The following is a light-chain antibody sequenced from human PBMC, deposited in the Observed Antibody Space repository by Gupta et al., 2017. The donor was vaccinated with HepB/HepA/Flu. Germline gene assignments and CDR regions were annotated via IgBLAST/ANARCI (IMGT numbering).Light chain of an antibody. J-gene: IGKJ1*01. CDR2: GAS. CDR1: QSVSSN. V-gene: IGKV3-15*01. Sequence: DMFITELPPTLSVSPGERATLSCRASQSVSSNLAWYQQKPGQAPRLLIYGASTRATGIPARFSGSGSGTEFTLTISSLQSEDFAVYYCQQYNNWPETFGQGTKVEIK. CDR3: QQYNNWPET.